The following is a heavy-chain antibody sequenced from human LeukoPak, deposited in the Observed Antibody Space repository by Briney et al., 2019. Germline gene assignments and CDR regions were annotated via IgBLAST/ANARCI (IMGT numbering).Heavy chain of an antibody. CDR1: GYTFTGYY. J-gene: IGHJ5*02. CDR3: ARNYDFWSGFDP. D-gene: IGHD3-3*01. V-gene: IGHV1-2*02. CDR2: INPNSGGT. Sequence: ASVKVSCKASGYTFTGYYMHWVRQAPGQGLEWMGWINPNSGGTNYAQKFRGRVTMTRDTSISTAYMELSRLRSDDTAVYYCARNYDFWSGFDPWGQGTLVTVSS.